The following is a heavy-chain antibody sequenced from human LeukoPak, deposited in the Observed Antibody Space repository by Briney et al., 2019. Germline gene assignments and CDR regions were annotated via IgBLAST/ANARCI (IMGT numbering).Heavy chain of an antibody. D-gene: IGHD6-19*01. J-gene: IGHJ4*02. V-gene: IGHV3-23*01. CDR3: AKTIALAGTKSLDY. CDR2: ISASDGST. Sequence: PGGSLRLSCAASGFTFSNYAMSWVRQAPGKGLEWVSAISASDGSTYYADSVKGRFTISRDNSKSTLYLQVNSLRAEDTALYYCAKTIALAGTKSLDYWGQGTLVTVSS. CDR1: GFTFSNYA.